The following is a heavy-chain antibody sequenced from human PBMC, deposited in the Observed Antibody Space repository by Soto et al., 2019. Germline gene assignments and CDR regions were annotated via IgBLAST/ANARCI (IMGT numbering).Heavy chain of an antibody. CDR3: AKDTYYYDSSANSRPDY. Sequence: QVQLVESGGGVVQPGRSLRLSCAASGFTFSSYGMHWVRQAPGKGLEWVAVISYDGSNKYYADSVKGRFTISRDNSKNTLYLQMNSLRAEDSAVYYCAKDTYYYDSSANSRPDYWSQGTLVTVSS. CDR2: ISYDGSNK. D-gene: IGHD3-22*01. V-gene: IGHV3-30*18. CDR1: GFTFSSYG. J-gene: IGHJ4*02.